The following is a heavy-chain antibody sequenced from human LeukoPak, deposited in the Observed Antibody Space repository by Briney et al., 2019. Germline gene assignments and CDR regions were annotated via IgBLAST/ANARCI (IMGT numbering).Heavy chain of an antibody. CDR1: GYTFTNYA. CDR3: ARIWLKKGGYCSGGYCYFDY. D-gene: IGHD2-15*01. Sequence: ASVKVSCKASGYTFTNYAMNWVRQAPGQGLEWMGRINPNSGGTNYAQKFQDRVTMTRDTSINTAYMELSRLRSDDTAVYYCARIWLKKGGYCSGGYCYFDYWGQGTLVTVSS. V-gene: IGHV1-2*06. CDR2: INPNSGGT. J-gene: IGHJ4*02.